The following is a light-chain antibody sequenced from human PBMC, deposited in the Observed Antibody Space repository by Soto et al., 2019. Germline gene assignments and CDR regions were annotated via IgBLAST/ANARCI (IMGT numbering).Light chain of an antibody. Sequence: EIVMTQSPGPLSVSPGERATLSCRASQSVSSNLAWYQQKPGQAPRLLIYGASTRATGIPARFSGSGSGTEFTLTISTLQAEDCAVYYCQQYDNWPPFTFGPGTKVDSK. V-gene: IGKV3-15*01. CDR3: QQYDNWPPFT. J-gene: IGKJ3*01. CDR2: GAS. CDR1: QSVSSN.